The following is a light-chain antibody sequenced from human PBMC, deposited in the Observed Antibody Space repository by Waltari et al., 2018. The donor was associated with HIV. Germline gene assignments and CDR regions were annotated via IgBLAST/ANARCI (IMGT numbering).Light chain of an antibody. CDR3: QSADSSDTFV. J-gene: IGLJ1*01. CDR1: AFPKKY. V-gene: IGLV3-25*03. Sequence: SYELTQPPSVSVSPGQTARITCSGDAFPKKYAYWYQQKPGQAPILVIYKDIERPSGIPERFSGSSSGTTVTLTISGVQAEDEADYYCQSADSSDTFVFGSGTKVTVL. CDR2: KDI.